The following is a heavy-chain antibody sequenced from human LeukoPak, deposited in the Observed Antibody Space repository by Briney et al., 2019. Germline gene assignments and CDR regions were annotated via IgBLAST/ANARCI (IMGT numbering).Heavy chain of an antibody. Sequence: ASVKVSCKASGYTFTGYYMYWVRQAPGQGLGWMGWINPNSGGTNYAQKFQGRVTMTRDTSISTAYMEVSRLTSDDTAMFYCARDPPGTTAFDLWGQGTMVTVSS. V-gene: IGHV1-2*02. CDR1: GYTFTGYY. CDR2: INPNSGGT. J-gene: IGHJ3*01. D-gene: IGHD1-1*01. CDR3: ARDPPGTTAFDL.